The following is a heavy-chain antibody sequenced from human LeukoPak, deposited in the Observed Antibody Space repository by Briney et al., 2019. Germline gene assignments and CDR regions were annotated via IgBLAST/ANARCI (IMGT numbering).Heavy chain of an antibody. J-gene: IGHJ4*02. Sequence: GGSLRLSCAASGFTFSSYWMSWVRQAPGKGLEWVANIKQDGSEKYYVDSVKGRFTISRDNAKNSLYLQMNSLRAEDTALYYCAKDSGYNYGNIDYWGQGTLVTVSS. V-gene: IGHV3-7*03. CDR2: IKQDGSEK. CDR3: AKDSGYNYGNIDY. CDR1: GFTFSSYW. D-gene: IGHD5-18*01.